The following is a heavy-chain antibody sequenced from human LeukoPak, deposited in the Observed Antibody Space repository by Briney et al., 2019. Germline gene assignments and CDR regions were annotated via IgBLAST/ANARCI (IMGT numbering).Heavy chain of an antibody. D-gene: IGHD6-19*01. CDR3: AKHQHSSVSYGGDY. J-gene: IGHJ4*02. Sequence: AGGSLRLSCAASGFTFSSYEMNWVRQAPGKGLEWVSYISSSGSTIYYADSVKGRFTISRDNAKNSLYLQMKSLRVEYTAVYYCAKHQHSSVSYGGDYWGQGTLVTVSS. CDR2: ISSSGSTI. CDR1: GFTFSSYE. V-gene: IGHV3-48*03.